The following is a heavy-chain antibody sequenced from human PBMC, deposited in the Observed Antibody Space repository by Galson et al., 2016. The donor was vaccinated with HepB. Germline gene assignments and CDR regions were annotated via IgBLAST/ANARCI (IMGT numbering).Heavy chain of an antibody. J-gene: IGHJ4*02. Sequence: SVKVSCKASGYTFISYVIQWVRQAPGHRLEWMGWINAGNGNTKYSQKFQGRVIIDRDTSASTAYMELSSLRPEDTAIYYCARSPTGFCSRTKCYGFNYLDRWGQGALVTVCS. CDR2: INAGNGNT. CDR1: GYTFISYV. CDR3: ARSPTGFCSRTKCYGFNYLDR. D-gene: IGHD2-2*03. V-gene: IGHV1-3*01.